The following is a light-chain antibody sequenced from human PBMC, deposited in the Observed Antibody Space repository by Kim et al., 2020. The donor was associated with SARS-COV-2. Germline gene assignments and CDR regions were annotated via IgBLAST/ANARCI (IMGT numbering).Light chain of an antibody. CDR1: QSLVPRGGNPF. CDR2: KVS. J-gene: IGKJ2*04. CDR3: MQATPFPCS. V-gene: IGKV2-24*01. Sequence: PATIHCRARQSLVPRGGNPFLRWLQQSPGRPPTLLFYKVSIRESGVPNRFSGSGAGTVFTLKISRVEAEVVGVYYCMQATPFPCSFGQGPKLEI.